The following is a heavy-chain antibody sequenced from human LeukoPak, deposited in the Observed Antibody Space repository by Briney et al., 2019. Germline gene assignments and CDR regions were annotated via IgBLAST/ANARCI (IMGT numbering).Heavy chain of an antibody. CDR1: GGSLSSSSYY. V-gene: IGHV4-39*07. CDR2: IFYSGST. J-gene: IGHJ4*02. CDR3: ATYSNGSPFYFDY. Sequence: SETLSLTCTVSGGSLSSSSYYWGWIRQPPGKGLVWIGTIFYSGSTYYNPSLKSRVTISVDTSKNQFSLRLSSVTAADLAVYYCATYSNGSPFYFDYWGQGTLVSVSS. D-gene: IGHD5-18*01.